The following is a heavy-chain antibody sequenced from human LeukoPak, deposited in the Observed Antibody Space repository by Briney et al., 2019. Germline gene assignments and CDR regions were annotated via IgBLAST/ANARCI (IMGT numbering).Heavy chain of an antibody. CDR2: IYTSGST. CDR3: ARKASHFSYGLRAIDY. Sequence: SQTLSLTCTVSGGSISSGSYYWSWIRQPAGKGLEWIGRIYTSGSTNYNPSLKSRVTISVDTSKNHFSLKLNSMTAADTAVYYCARKASHFSYGLRAIDYWGQGNLVTVSS. CDR1: GGSISSGSYY. D-gene: IGHD5-18*01. V-gene: IGHV4-61*02. J-gene: IGHJ4*02.